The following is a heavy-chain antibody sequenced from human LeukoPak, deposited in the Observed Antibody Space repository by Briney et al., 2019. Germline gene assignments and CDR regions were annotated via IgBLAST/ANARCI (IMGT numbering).Heavy chain of an antibody. CDR1: GFTFSNYN. CDR3: SSGGYCNSTSCYGEN. D-gene: IGHD2-2*01. Sequence: GGSLRLSCAASGFTFSNYNMNWVRQAPGKGLEWVSSITSSSSYIYYADSVKGRFTISRDNAKNSLYLQMDSLKTEDTAVYYCSSGGYCNSTSCYGENWGQGTLVTVSS. V-gene: IGHV3-21*04. J-gene: IGHJ4*02. CDR2: ITSSSSYI.